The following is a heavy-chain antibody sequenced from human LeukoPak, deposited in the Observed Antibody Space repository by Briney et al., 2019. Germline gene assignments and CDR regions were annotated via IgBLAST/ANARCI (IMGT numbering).Heavy chain of an antibody. CDR2: ISGSGGST. CDR3: ARGDKQLVFNRNKGGFDP. J-gene: IGHJ5*02. CDR1: GFTFSSYA. Sequence: GGTLGLSCAASGFTFSSYAMSWVRQAPGKGLEWVSAISGSGGSTYYADSVKGRFTISRDNSKNTLYLQMNSLRTEDTAVYYCARGDKQLVFNRNKGGFDPWGRGTLVTVSS. D-gene: IGHD6-13*01. V-gene: IGHV3-23*01.